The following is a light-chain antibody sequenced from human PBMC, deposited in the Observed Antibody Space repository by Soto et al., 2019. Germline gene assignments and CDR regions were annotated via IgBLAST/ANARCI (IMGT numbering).Light chain of an antibody. CDR1: QSISSE. Sequence: DIQMTQSPSSLSASVGDRVTITCRASQSISSELNWYQQKPGKAPKLLIYAASSLQSGVPSRFSGSGSGTDFTLTISSLQPEDFATYYCQQSYSTPRTFGGGTKVEIK. V-gene: IGKV1-39*01. CDR3: QQSYSTPRT. CDR2: AAS. J-gene: IGKJ4*01.